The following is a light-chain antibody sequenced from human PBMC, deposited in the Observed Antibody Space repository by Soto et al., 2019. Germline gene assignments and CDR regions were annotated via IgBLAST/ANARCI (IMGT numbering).Light chain of an antibody. CDR3: QQYETFPIT. CDR1: QSISTW. Sequence: DIQMTQSPLTLSASVGDRVTITCRASQSISTWLAWYQQKPGKAPKLLIYTTSTLESGVPSRFSGSGSGTEFTLTISSLQPDDFATYYCQQYETFPITFGGGTKVEIK. V-gene: IGKV1-5*03. J-gene: IGKJ4*01. CDR2: TTS.